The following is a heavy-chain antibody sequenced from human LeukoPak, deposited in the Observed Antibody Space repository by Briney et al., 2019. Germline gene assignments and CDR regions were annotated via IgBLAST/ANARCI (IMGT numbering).Heavy chain of an antibody. J-gene: IGHJ6*03. Sequence: PSETLSLTCAVYGGSFSGYYWSWIRQPPGKGLEWTGEINHSGSTNYNPSLKSRVTISVDTSKNQFSLKLSSVTAADTAVYYCARGIVSSTYSNSRYYYYYYMDVWGKGTTVTVSS. D-gene: IGHD2-2*01. CDR1: GGSFSGYY. V-gene: IGHV4-34*01. CDR2: INHSGST. CDR3: ARGIVSSTYSNSRYYYYYYMDV.